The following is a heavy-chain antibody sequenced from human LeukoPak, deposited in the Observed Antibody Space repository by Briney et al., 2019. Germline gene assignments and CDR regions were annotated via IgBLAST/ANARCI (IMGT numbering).Heavy chain of an antibody. V-gene: IGHV4-34*01. J-gene: IGHJ6*03. CDR1: GGSISSNYF. D-gene: IGHD3-3*01. Sequence: SETLSLTCTVSGGSISSNYFWGWIRQPPGKGLEWIGEINHSGSTNYNPSLKSRVTISVDTSKNQFSLKLSSVTAADTAVYYCARGTFWSGYYYMDVWGKGTTVTVSS. CDR2: INHSGST. CDR3: ARGTFWSGYYYMDV.